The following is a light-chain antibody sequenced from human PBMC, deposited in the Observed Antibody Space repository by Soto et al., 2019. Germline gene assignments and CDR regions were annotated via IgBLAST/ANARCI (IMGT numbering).Light chain of an antibody. CDR3: QQYSILPPA. CDR1: QSVTNN. V-gene: IGKV3-15*01. CDR2: SAS. Sequence: EIVMTQSPATLSVSPGERATLSCRASQSVTNNLAWYQQKPGQAPRLLIYSASTRATGVPARFSASGSGTEFTLTISSLQSEDFVVYYCQQYSILPPAFGQGTKVEIK. J-gene: IGKJ1*01.